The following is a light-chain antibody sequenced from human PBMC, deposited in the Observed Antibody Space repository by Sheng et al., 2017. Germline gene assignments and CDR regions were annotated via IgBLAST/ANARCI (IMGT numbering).Light chain of an antibody. Sequence: DIQMTQSPSTLSASIGDRVIITCRASQSINTWLAWYQQKPGKAPKLLIYKASFLESGVPSRFSGSGSGTEFTLTISSLQPDDFATYYCQQYKSYSWTFGHGTKVETK. CDR2: KAS. V-gene: IGKV1-5*03. J-gene: IGKJ1*01. CDR1: QSINTW. CDR3: QQYKSYSWT.